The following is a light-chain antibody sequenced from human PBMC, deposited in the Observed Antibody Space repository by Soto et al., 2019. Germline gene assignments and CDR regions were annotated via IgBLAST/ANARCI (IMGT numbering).Light chain of an antibody. V-gene: IGKV3-15*01. Sequence: EIVMTQSPATLSVSPGERATLSCRASQSVSRDLAWYQQKPGQAPRLLIYGVSARASGIPARFSGSGSGTEFTLTISSLQSEDFAVYYCQQYNKWPPLTFGGGTKVDIK. J-gene: IGKJ4*01. CDR2: GVS. CDR1: QSVSRD. CDR3: QQYNKWPPLT.